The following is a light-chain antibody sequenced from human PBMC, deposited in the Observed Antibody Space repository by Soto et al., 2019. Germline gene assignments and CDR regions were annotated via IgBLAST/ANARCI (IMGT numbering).Light chain of an antibody. CDR2: TAG. V-gene: IGLV1-44*01. J-gene: IGLJ1*01. CDR1: SSNIGSNT. Sequence: QSVLTQPLSASASPGQRVTISCSGSSSNIGSNTVAWYQHLPRTAPPRLIFTAGQRPSGVPGRLSGPKSGTSASHSISRLQSEDDADYYCSAWDNSLNRDVFGPGTKLTVL. CDR3: SAWDNSLNRDV.